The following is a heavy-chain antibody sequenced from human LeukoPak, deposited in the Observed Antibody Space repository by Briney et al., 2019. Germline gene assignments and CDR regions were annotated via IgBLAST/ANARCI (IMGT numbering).Heavy chain of an antibody. CDR3: ATPSNGDGMDI. Sequence: PGGSPRLSCAASGFTVRSNYMSWVRQAPGKGLELVSVISRGGTTSLADSVKGRFTVSRDNSKNTLYLQINSLTAADTAVYYCATPSNGDGMDIWGQGTTVTVSS. V-gene: IGHV3-66*01. CDR1: GFTVRSNY. J-gene: IGHJ6*02. CDR2: ISRGGTT. D-gene: IGHD2-8*01.